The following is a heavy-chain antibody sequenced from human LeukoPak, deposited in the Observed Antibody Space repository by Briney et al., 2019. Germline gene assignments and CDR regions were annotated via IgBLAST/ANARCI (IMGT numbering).Heavy chain of an antibody. Sequence: SETLSLTCTVSDDSISDYYRGWIRQPPGKGLEWIGYFYNSGRSTYNPSLKSRVTISADTSKNHFSLKLNSVTTADTAVYYCTRGAGWLIDYWGQGVLVTVSS. CDR3: TRGAGWLIDY. CDR2: FYNSGRS. J-gene: IGHJ4*02. CDR1: DDSISDYY. V-gene: IGHV4-59*01. D-gene: IGHD3-16*01.